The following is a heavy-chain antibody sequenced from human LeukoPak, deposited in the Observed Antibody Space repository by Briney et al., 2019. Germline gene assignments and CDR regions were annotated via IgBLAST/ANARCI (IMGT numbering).Heavy chain of an antibody. Sequence: QPGGSLRLSCAASGFTFSSYGMHWVRQAPGKGLEWVAVISYDGSNKYYADSVKGRFTISRDNSKNTLYLQMNSLRAEDTAVYYCVKAIGRIYYYDSSGYLISWGQGTLVTVSS. J-gene: IGHJ5*02. V-gene: IGHV3-30*18. CDR1: GFTFSSYG. D-gene: IGHD3-22*01. CDR3: VKAIGRIYYYDSSGYLIS. CDR2: ISYDGSNK.